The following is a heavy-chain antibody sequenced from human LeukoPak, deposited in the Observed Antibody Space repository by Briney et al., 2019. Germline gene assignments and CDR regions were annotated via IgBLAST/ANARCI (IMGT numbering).Heavy chain of an antibody. CDR3: ARASVTYYYYYYMDV. CDR2: IYHSGST. D-gene: IGHD4-11*01. V-gene: IGHV4-38-2*02. Sequence: SETLSLTCTVSGYSISSGYYWGWIRQPPGKGLEWIGSIYHSGSTYYNPSLKSRVTISVDTSKNQFSLKLSSVTAADTAVYYCARASVTYYYYYYMDVWGKGTTVTVSS. J-gene: IGHJ6*03. CDR1: GYSISSGYY.